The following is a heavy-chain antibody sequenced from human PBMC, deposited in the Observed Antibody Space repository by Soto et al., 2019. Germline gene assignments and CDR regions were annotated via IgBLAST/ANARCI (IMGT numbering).Heavy chain of an antibody. Sequence: QVQLVQSGAEVKEPGASVRLSCKAFGYTFTAYNIHWVLQAPRQGLEWMGWINDGNGNTRSSRKFQGRVIITRDTSATTAYLEVDSLRSEDTAIYYCARVAPSGGSVPRFDPWGQGTLLTVSS. D-gene: IGHD3-10*01. CDR2: INDGNGNT. V-gene: IGHV1-3*01. CDR3: ARVAPSGGSVPRFDP. J-gene: IGHJ5*02. CDR1: GYTFTAYN.